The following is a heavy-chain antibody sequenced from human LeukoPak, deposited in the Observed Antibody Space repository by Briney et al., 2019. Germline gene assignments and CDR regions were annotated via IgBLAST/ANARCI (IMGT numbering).Heavy chain of an antibody. D-gene: IGHD2/OR15-2a*01. V-gene: IGHV5-51*01. CDR2: IYPGDSNT. CDR1: GYTFTTYW. J-gene: IGHJ4*02. CDR3: ARVMTTLTGFDF. Sequence: GESLKISCKGSGYTFTTYWIGWVRQMPGKGLEWMGIIYPGDSNTRYSPSFQGQVTISADKSITTAYLQWSSLKASDTAMYYCARVMTTLTGFDFWGQGTLVTVSS.